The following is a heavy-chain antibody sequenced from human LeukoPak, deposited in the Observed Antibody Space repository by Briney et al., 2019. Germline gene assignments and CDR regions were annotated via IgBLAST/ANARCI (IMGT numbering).Heavy chain of an antibody. V-gene: IGHV3-9*01. CDR2: ISWNSGSI. Sequence: GRSLRLSCAASGFTFDDYAMHWVRQAPGKGLEWVSGISWNSGSIDYADSVKGRFTIPRDNAKNSLYLQMNSLRAEDTALYYCAKGRGYYDSQWTWGQGTLVTVSS. CDR1: GFTFDDYA. CDR3: AKGRGYYDSQWT. D-gene: IGHD3-22*01. J-gene: IGHJ5*02.